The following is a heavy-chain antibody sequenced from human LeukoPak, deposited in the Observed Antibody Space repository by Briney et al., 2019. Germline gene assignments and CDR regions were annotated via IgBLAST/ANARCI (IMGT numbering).Heavy chain of an antibody. D-gene: IGHD3-16*01. Sequence: GASVKVSCKASGYTFTSYYMHWVRQAPGQGLEWMGIINPSGGSTSYAQKFQGRVTMTRDMSTSTAYMELRSLRSDDTAVYYCARVKGEDFDYWGQGTLVTVSS. V-gene: IGHV1-46*01. CDR3: ARVKGEDFDY. J-gene: IGHJ4*02. CDR2: INPSGGST. CDR1: GYTFTSYY.